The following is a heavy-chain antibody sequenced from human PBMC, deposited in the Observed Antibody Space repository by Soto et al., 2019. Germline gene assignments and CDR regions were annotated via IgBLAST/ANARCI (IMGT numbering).Heavy chain of an antibody. Sequence: GASVKVSCKASGDTFSSYTISWVRQAPGQGLEWMGRIIPILGIANYAQKFQGRVTITADKSTSTAYMELSSLRSEDTAVYYCARVRYCSGGSCYLIDPDDAFDIWGQGTMVTVSS. CDR2: IIPILGIA. V-gene: IGHV1-69*02. CDR1: GDTFSSYT. D-gene: IGHD2-15*01. J-gene: IGHJ3*02. CDR3: ARVRYCSGGSCYLIDPDDAFDI.